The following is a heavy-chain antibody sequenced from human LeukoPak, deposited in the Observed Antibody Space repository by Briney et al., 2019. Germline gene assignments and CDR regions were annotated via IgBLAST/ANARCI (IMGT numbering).Heavy chain of an antibody. CDR2: IYYSGST. V-gene: IGHV4-59*01. CDR1: GGSISSYY. Sequence: PSETLSPTCTVSGGSISSYYWSWIRQPPGKGLEWIGYIYYSGSTNYNPSLKSRVTISVDTPKNQFSLKLSSVTAADTAVYYCARGGYRPIDFDYWGQGTLVTVSS. J-gene: IGHJ4*02. CDR3: ARGGYRPIDFDY. D-gene: IGHD3-16*02.